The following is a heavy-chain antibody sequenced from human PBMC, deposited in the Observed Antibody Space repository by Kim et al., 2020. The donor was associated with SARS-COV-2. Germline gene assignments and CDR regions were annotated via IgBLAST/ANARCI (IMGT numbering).Heavy chain of an antibody. J-gene: IGHJ5*02. V-gene: IGHV3-23*01. Sequence: GGSLRLSCAASGFTFSRYGMTWVRQAPGKGLEWVSAISGGASNTYYADSVKGRFIISRDNSKNTLYLQMDSLRAEDTAVYYCAKAGEDSDAYYPYKWFDPWGQGTLVTVSS. CDR1: GFTFSRYG. CDR2: ISGGASNT. CDR3: AKAGEDSDAYYPYKWFDP. D-gene: IGHD3-16*01.